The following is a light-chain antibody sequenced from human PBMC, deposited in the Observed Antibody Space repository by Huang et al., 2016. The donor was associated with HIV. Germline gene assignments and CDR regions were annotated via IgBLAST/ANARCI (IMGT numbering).Light chain of an antibody. Sequence: IVMTQTPLSLSVTPGQPATISCMSNQSLLHSDGKTYLYWYLQRPGQSPQLLIYDVSSRFSGVPDRFRGSGSGTDFTLKISRVEAGDVGIYYCMQSTHLRTFGQGTKLEIK. J-gene: IGKJ2*02. CDR1: QSLLHSDGKTY. CDR3: MQSTHLRT. V-gene: IGKV2-29*02. CDR2: DVS.